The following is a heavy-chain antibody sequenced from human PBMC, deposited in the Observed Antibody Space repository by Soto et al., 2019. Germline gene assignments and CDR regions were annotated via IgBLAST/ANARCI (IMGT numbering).Heavy chain of an antibody. V-gene: IGHV4-59*01. Sequence: PSETLSLTCTVSGGSMSSDYWSWIRQPPGKGLEWIGYIYYSGSTNYNPSLKSRVTISVDTSKNQFSLKLSSVTAADTAVYYCARVSGDYYDSSGYDYWGQGTLVTVSS. CDR3: ARVSGDYYDSSGYDY. CDR1: GGSMSSDY. J-gene: IGHJ4*02. D-gene: IGHD3-22*01. CDR2: IYYSGST.